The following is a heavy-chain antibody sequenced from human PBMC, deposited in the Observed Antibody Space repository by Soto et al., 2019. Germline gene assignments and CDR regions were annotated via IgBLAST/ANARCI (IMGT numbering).Heavy chain of an antibody. D-gene: IGHD6-19*01. J-gene: IGHJ5*02. CDR3: ARGVISGWYLDWFDP. V-gene: IGHV4-59*01. CDR2: IYYSGST. CDR1: GGSISSYY. Sequence: QVQLQESGPGLVKPSETLSLTFTVSGGSISSYYWSWIRQPPGKGLEWIGYIYYSGSTNYNPSLKSRVTISVDTSKNQFSLKLSSVTAADTAVYYCARGVISGWYLDWFDPWGQGTLVTVSS.